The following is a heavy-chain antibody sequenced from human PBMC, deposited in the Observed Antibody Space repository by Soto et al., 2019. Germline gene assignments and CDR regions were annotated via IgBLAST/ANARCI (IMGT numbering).Heavy chain of an antibody. CDR1: GCTFSSYA. J-gene: IGHJ5*01. D-gene: IGHD1-20*01. CDR3: ARGYSWNDDMGWLEP. Sequence: WVTLRRSCAASGCTFSSYAMHCVRQAPGKGLEWVAVISYDGSNKYYADSVKGRFTISRDNSNNTLYLQMTRLRAEDTAVYYCARGYSWNDDMGWLEPWGQGTLVTFSS. V-gene: IGHV3-30-3*01. CDR2: ISYDGSNK.